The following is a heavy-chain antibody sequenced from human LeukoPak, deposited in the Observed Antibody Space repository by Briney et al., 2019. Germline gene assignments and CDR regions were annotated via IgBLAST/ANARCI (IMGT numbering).Heavy chain of an antibody. CDR3: TTLGAFDY. D-gene: IGHD3-16*01. CDR1: GFTFSNAW. CDR2: IKRKTGGGST. J-gene: IGHJ4*02. V-gene: IGHV3-15*01. Sequence: GGSLRLSCAASGFTFSNAWMSWIRQAPGKGLEWVGRIKRKTGGGSTDYAAPVKGRFSISRDDSKNTLYLQMNSLKTEDTAVYYCTTLGAFDYWGQGTLVTVSS.